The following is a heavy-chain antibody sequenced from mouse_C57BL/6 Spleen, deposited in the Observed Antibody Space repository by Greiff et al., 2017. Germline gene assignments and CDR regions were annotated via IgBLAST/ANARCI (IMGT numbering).Heavy chain of an antibody. V-gene: IGHV3-6*01. CDR2: ISYDGSN. CDR3: ASIYYYGSSYGGYFDV. Sequence: EVKLQESGPGLVKPSQSLSLTCSVTGYSITSGYYWNWIRQFPGNKLEWMGYISYDGSNNYNPSLKNRIPITRDTSKNQFFLKLNSVTTEDTATYYCASIYYYGSSYGGYFDVWGTGTTVTVSS. D-gene: IGHD1-1*01. CDR1: GYSITSGYY. J-gene: IGHJ1*03.